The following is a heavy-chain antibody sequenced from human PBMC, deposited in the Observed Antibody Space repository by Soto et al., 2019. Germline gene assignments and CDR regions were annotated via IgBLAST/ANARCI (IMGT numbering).Heavy chain of an antibody. J-gene: IGHJ4*02. V-gene: IGHV3-23*01. Sequence: EVQLLESGGDLVQPGGSVRLSCAASGFTLSNYVMTWVRQAPGKGLGWVSSISHSGGSTYYADSVKARFTISRVISKNTLNLQMDGRRADDPAVYFWAKGLDSGSYTAFDYWGQGALVTVAS. CDR3: AKGLDSGSYTAFDY. D-gene: IGHD1-26*01. CDR1: GFTLSNYV. CDR2: ISHSGGST.